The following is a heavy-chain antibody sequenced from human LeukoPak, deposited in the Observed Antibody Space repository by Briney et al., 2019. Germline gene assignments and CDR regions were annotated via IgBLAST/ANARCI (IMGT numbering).Heavy chain of an antibody. D-gene: IGHD6-6*01. CDR2: INHSGST. CDR1: GGSFSGYY. Sequence: SETLSLTCAVYGGSFSGYYWSWIRQPPGKGLEWIGEINHSGSTNYNPSLKSRVTISVDTSKNQFSLKLSSVTAADTAVYYCASYSSSYAAFDIWGQGTMVTVSS. J-gene: IGHJ3*02. CDR3: ASYSSSYAAFDI. V-gene: IGHV4-34*01.